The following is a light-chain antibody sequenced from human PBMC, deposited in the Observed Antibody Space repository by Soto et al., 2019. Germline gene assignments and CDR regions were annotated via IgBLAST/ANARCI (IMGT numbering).Light chain of an antibody. CDR2: GAS. V-gene: IGKV3-20*01. Sequence: EIVLTQSPGTLSLSPGERATLSCRASQSVSSNYLAWYQQKSGQAPRLLIYGASSRATGIPDRFSGSGSGTDFTLTISKLEPEDFAAYSCQQYGNSPYAFGQGTELEI. CDR3: QQYGNSPYA. CDR1: QSVSSNY. J-gene: IGKJ2*01.